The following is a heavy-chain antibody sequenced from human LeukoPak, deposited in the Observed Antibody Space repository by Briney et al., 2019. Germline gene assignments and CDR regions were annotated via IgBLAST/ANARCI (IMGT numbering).Heavy chain of an antibody. Sequence: GGSLRLSCAASGFTFSSYSMNWVRQAPGKGLEWVSSISSSSSYIYYADSVKGRFTISRDNAKNSLYLQMNSLRAEDTAVYYCARGYSSSWPNDYWGQGTLVTVSS. CDR1: GFTFSSYS. J-gene: IGHJ4*02. D-gene: IGHD6-13*01. CDR3: ARGYSSSWPNDY. CDR2: ISSSSSYI. V-gene: IGHV3-21*01.